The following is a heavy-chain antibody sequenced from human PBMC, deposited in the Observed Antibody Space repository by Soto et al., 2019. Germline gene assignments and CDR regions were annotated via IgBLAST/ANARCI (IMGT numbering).Heavy chain of an antibody. CDR1: GDSISTYY. J-gene: IGHJ6*02. D-gene: IGHD3-10*01. CDR2: LYDSGST. Sequence: QVQLQESGPGLVKPSETLSLTCTVSGDSISTYYWSWIRQPPGKGLEWIGYLYDSGSTHYNPSLKSRVTISVDTSKNQFSPKLTSVTAADTAVYYCARANYYGSGTYFRLDVWGQGTRVTVSS. V-gene: IGHV4-59*01. CDR3: ARANYYGSGTYFRLDV.